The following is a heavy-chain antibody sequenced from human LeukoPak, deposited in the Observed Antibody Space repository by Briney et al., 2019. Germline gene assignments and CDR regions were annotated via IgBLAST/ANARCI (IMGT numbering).Heavy chain of an antibody. D-gene: IGHD5-12*01. CDR3: AKGYGGYLSGYFDD. CDR2: ISGSGGST. J-gene: IGHJ4*02. V-gene: IGHV3-23*01. Sequence: PGGSLRLSWAAAGFTFSSYAMSWGRQAGGKGREWGSAISGSGGSTYYADSVKGRFTIPRDNSKTTLYLQMNSLRAEDTAVYYCAKGYGGYLSGYFDDWAREPWSPSPQ. CDR1: GFTFSSYA.